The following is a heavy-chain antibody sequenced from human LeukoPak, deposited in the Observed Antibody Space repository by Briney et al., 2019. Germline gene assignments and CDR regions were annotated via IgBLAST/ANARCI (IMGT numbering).Heavy chain of an antibody. D-gene: IGHD3-9*01. Sequence: PGGSLRLSCAVSGFTFSSYWMSWVRQAPGKGLGWVDNIKQDGSEKYYVDSVKGRFTISRDNAKKSLFLQMNSLRAEDTAVYYCARATTYDILTGYSDYWGQGTLVTVSS. J-gene: IGHJ4*02. V-gene: IGHV3-7*01. CDR2: IKQDGSEK. CDR1: GFTFSSYW. CDR3: ARATTYDILTGYSDY.